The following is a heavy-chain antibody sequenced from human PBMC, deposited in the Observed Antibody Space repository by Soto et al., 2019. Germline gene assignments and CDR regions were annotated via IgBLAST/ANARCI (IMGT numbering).Heavy chain of an antibody. Sequence: ASVKVSCKASGYTFPSYYMHWVRQAPGQGLEWMGIINPSGGSTSYAQKFQGRVTMTRDTSTSTVYMELSSLRSEDTAVYYCACIGPEINQLLVVWGQGTLVTVSS. CDR3: ACIGPEINQLLVV. CDR2: INPSGGST. CDR1: GYTFPSYY. V-gene: IGHV1-46*01. D-gene: IGHD2-2*01. J-gene: IGHJ4*02.